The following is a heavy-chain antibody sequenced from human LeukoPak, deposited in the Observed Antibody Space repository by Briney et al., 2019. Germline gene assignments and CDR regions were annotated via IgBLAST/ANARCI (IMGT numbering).Heavy chain of an antibody. V-gene: IGHV3-7*01. D-gene: IGHD3-3*01. Sequence: GGSLRLSCAASGFTFSSYWMSWVRQAPGKGLEWVANIKQDGSEKYYVDSVKGRFTISRDNAKNSLYLQMNSLRAEDTAVYYCARDKYDFWSGSTYYYYGMDVWGQGTTVTVSS. CDR1: GFTFSSYW. CDR2: IKQDGSEK. J-gene: IGHJ6*02. CDR3: ARDKYDFWSGSTYYYYGMDV.